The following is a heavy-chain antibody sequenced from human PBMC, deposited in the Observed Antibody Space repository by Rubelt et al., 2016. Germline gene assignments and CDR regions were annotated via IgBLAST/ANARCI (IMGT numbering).Heavy chain of an antibody. D-gene: IGHD3-10*01. CDR1: GGSISSSSYY. V-gene: IGHV4-39*07. J-gene: IGHJ4*02. Sequence: QLQLRESGPGLVKPSETLSLTCTVSGGSISSSSYYWGWIRQPPGKGLEWIGSNYYSGSTYYNPSLKGRVTISVDTSKNQFSLKLSSVTAADTAVYYCASSLGGRFGEFTSFDYWGQGTLVTVSS. CDR3: ASSLGGRFGEFTSFDY. CDR2: NYYSGST.